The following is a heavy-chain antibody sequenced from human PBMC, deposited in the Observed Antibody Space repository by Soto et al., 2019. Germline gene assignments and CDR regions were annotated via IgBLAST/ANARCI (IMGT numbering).Heavy chain of an antibody. V-gene: IGHV4-31*03. D-gene: IGHD5-18*01. Sequence: SETLSLTCTVSGGSISSGGYYWSWIRQHPGKGLEWIGYIHYSGSTFYSPSLKSRVTISVDTSKNQFSLKLSSVTAADTAVYYCARNWDWILDYWGQGTLVTVSS. CDR3: ARNWDWILDY. J-gene: IGHJ4*02. CDR2: IHYSGST. CDR1: GGSISSGGYY.